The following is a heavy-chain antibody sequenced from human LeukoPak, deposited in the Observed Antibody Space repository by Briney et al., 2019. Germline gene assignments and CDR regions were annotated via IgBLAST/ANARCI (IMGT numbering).Heavy chain of an antibody. CDR1: GGTFSSYA. J-gene: IGHJ4*02. Sequence: ASVKVSCKASGGTFSSYAISWVRQAPGQGLEWMGWISAYNGNTNYAQKLQGRVTMTTDTSTSTAYMELRSLRSDDTAVYYCARDRARYCSGGSCYSVDYWGQGTLVTVSS. CDR2: ISAYNGNT. V-gene: IGHV1-18*01. CDR3: ARDRARYCSGGSCYSVDY. D-gene: IGHD2-15*01.